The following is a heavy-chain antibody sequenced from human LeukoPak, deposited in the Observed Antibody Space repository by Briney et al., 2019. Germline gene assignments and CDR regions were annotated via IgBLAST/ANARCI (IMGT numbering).Heavy chain of an antibody. CDR3: AKDSTMVRGVIIPFDY. D-gene: IGHD3-10*01. J-gene: IGHJ4*02. V-gene: IGHV3-23*01. CDR1: GFTFSSYA. Sequence: HPGGSLRLSCAASGFTFSSYAMSWVRQAPGKGLEWVSAISGSGGSTYYADSVKGRFTISRDNSKNTLYLQMNSLRAEDTAVYYCAKDSTMVRGVIIPFDYWGQGTLVTVSS. CDR2: ISGSGGST.